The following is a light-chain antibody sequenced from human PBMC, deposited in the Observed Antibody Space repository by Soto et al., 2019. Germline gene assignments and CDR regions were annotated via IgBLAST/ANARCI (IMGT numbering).Light chain of an antibody. Sequence: QSVLTQPASVSGSPGQSITISCTGTSSDVGGYNYVSWYQHHPGKAPKLMIYEVSNRPSGVYNRFSGSKSGNTASLTISGLPAEDEADYYCSSYTGSSTPVFGGGTKPTVL. CDR3: SSYTGSSTPV. CDR2: EVS. CDR1: SSDVGGYNY. V-gene: IGLV2-14*01. J-gene: IGLJ3*02.